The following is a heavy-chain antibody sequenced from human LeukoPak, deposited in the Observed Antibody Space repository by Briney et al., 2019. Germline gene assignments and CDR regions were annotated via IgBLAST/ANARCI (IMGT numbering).Heavy chain of an antibody. V-gene: IGHV1-18*01. Sequence: EASVKVSCKASGGTFSSYAISWVRQAPGQGLEWMGWISAYNGNTNYAQKLQGRVTMTTDTSTSTAYMELRSLRSDDTAVYYCARLGLYSSSWYYFDYWGQGTLVTVSS. CDR3: ARLGLYSSSWYYFDY. D-gene: IGHD6-13*01. J-gene: IGHJ4*02. CDR2: ISAYNGNT. CDR1: GGTFSSYA.